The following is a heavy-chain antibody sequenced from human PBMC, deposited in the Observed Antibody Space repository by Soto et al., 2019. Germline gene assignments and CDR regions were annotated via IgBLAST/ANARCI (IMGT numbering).Heavy chain of an antibody. CDR1: GFTFSSYG. V-gene: IGHV3-33*01. Sequence: GGSLRLSCAASGFTFSSYGMHWVRQAPGKGLEWVAVIWYDGSNKYYADSVKGRFTISRDNSKNTLYLQMNSLRAEDTAVYYCARCGIWFGGFYYYGMDVWGQGTTVTVSS. CDR2: IWYDGSNK. D-gene: IGHD3-10*01. CDR3: ARCGIWFGGFYYYGMDV. J-gene: IGHJ6*02.